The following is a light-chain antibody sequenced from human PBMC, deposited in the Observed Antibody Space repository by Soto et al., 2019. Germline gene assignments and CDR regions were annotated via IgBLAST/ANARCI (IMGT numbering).Light chain of an antibody. J-gene: IGLJ1*01. CDR3: SSYTSSSTDV. Sequence: QSALTQPASVSGSPGQSITISCTGTSSEVGGYNYVSWYQQHPGKAPKLMIYDVSNRPSGVSNRFSGSKSGNTASLTISGLQAEDEADYYCSSYTSSSTDVFGTGTKLTVL. CDR1: SSEVGGYNY. V-gene: IGLV2-14*01. CDR2: DVS.